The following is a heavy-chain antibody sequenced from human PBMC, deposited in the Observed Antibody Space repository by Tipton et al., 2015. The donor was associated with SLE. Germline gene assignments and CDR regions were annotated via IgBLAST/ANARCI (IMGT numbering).Heavy chain of an antibody. D-gene: IGHD2-8*01. CDR2: IYHSGTT. Sequence: TLSLTCTVSGFSISSYYWGWIRQPPGKGLEWLGTIYHSGTTYYNPSLKSRLTLSIDTSKNQFSLKLTSVTAADTAVYYCAGKWDVWGQGTRVTVSS. J-gene: IGHJ3*01. CDR3: AGKWDV. V-gene: IGHV4-38-2*02. CDR1: GFSISSYY.